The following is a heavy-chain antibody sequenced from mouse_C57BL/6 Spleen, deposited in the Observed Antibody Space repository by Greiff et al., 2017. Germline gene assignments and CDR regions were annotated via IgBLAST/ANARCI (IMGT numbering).Heavy chain of an antibody. D-gene: IGHD2-3*01. V-gene: IGHV2-2*01. CDR1: GFSLTSYG. J-gene: IGHJ3*01. CDR2: IWSGGST. CDR3: ARNNDGYYAWFAY. Sequence: VQGVESGPGLVQPSQSLSITCTVSGFSLTSYGVHWVRQSPGKGLEWLGVIWSGGSTDYNAAFISRLSISKDNSKSQVFFKMNSLQADDTAIYYCARNNDGYYAWFAYWGQGTLVTVSA.